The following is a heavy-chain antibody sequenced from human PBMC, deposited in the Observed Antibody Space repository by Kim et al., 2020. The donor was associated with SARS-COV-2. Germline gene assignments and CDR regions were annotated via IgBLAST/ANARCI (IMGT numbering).Heavy chain of an antibody. J-gene: IGHJ4*02. D-gene: IGHD3-9*01. Sequence: ADTAKGRCTICRDNSKNALYLQKNSLRPEDKGVYYCAKDLYDILTGYDYWGQGTLVTVSS. CDR3: AKDLYDILTGYDY. V-gene: IGHV3-23*01.